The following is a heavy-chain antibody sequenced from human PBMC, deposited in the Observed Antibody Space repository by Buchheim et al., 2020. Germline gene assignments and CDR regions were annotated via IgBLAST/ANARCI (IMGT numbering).Heavy chain of an antibody. CDR2: IYSSGGT. Sequence: QVQLQESGPGLVKPSETLSLTCTVSGGSISSYYWSWIRQPPGKGLEWIGYIYSSGGTNYNPSLKSRGTISVDTSKNQFYLKLSSVTAADTAVYYCARDSDGEGSHRIMDVWGQGTT. J-gene: IGHJ6*02. D-gene: IGHD3-10*01. V-gene: IGHV4-59*01. CDR3: ARDSDGEGSHRIMDV. CDR1: GGSISSYY.